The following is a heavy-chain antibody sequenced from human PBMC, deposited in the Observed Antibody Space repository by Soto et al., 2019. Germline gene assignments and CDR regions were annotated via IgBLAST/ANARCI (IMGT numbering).Heavy chain of an antibody. Sequence: ASVKVSCKASGYTFTSYDINWVRQATGQGFEWMGWMNPNSGNTGYAQEFQGRVTMTRDTSITTAYMELSSLRSEDTAVYYCARGFAIGWYTYYFDYWGQGPLVTVSS. D-gene: IGHD6-19*01. CDR2: MNPNSGNT. CDR1: GYTFTSYD. CDR3: ARGFAIGWYTYYFDY. V-gene: IGHV1-8*01. J-gene: IGHJ4*02.